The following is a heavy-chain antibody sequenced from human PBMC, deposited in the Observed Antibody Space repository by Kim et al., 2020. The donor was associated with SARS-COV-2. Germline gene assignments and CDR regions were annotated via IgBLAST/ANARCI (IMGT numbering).Heavy chain of an antibody. J-gene: IGHJ3*02. CDR1: GFTFSSYW. CDR2: INSDGSST. CDR3: ATGGGGAMIARGI. D-gene: IGHD3-16*01. V-gene: IGHV3-74*01. Sequence: GGSLRLSCAASGFTFSSYWMHWVRQAPGKGLVWVSRINSDGSSTSYADSVKGRFTISRDNAKNTLYLQMNSLRAEDTAVYYCATGGGGAMIARGIWGQGTMVTVSS.